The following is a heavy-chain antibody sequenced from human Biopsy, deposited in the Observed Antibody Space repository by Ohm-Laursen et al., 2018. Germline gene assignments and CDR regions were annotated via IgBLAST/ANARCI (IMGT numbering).Heavy chain of an antibody. Sequence: SETLSLTCTVSGGSFTGHYWSWIRQPPGKGLEWIGHISYTGYTSYNASLKSRVTISVDTSRNHFSLRLSPLTAADTAVYYCATDGAGSYNENWGQGTLVSVSS. D-gene: IGHD3-10*01. CDR1: GGSFTGHY. V-gene: IGHV4-59*11. J-gene: IGHJ4*02. CDR2: ISYTGYT. CDR3: ATDGAGSYNEN.